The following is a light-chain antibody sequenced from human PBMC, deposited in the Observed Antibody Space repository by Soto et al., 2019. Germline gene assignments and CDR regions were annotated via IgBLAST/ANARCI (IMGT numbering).Light chain of an antibody. CDR1: TSNIGRST. CDR2: GNT. CDR3: ATWNDGVFV. J-gene: IGLJ1*01. Sequence: QSVLTQPPSASGTPGQRVTISCSGNTSNIGRSTVSWYQQFPGAAPKLLIYGNTQRPSGVPVRFSGSKSDTSASLAISGLQSEDEADYYCATWNDGVFVFGIGTKVTVL. V-gene: IGLV1-44*01.